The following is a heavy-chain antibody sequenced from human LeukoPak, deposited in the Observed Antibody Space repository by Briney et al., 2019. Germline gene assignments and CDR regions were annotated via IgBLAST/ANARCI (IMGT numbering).Heavy chain of an antibody. D-gene: IGHD3-10*01. CDR1: GFTFSSYE. CDR3: ARVSFAMVRGSQHNDY. V-gene: IGHV3-48*03. Sequence: HPGGSLRLSCAASGFTFSSYEMNWVRQAPGKWLEWVSYISSRGSTIYYADSVKGRFTISRDNAKNSLYLQMNSLRAEDTAVYYCARVSFAMVRGSQHNDYWGQGTLVTVSS. CDR2: ISSRGSTI. J-gene: IGHJ4*02.